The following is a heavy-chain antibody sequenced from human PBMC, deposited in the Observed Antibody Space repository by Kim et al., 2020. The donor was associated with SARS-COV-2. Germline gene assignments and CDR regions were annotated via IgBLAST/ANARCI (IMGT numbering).Heavy chain of an antibody. V-gene: IGHV1-46*03. D-gene: IGHD3-10*01. CDR3: VSGLGEEREH. CDR2: ST. J-gene: IGHJ1*01. Sequence: STSYAQKFQGKVTMTRDTSTSTVYMELSSLRSEDTAVYYCVSGLGEEREHWGQGTLVTVSS.